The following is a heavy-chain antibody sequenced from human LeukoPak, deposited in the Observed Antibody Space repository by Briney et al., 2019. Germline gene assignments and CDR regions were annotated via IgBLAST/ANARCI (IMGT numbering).Heavy chain of an antibody. CDR2: NSAGGAFT. V-gene: IGHV3-23*01. J-gene: IGHJ5*02. D-gene: IGHD2/OR15-2a*01. Sequence: GSQRLSCAASGFTFSNYAMSWLRQDPATGLEWLSINSAGGAFTYYSVSVKGRFTISRDNSRNTLTLQMNSLTAEDTALYFCAQYFTSGGRWFDPWGQGTLVTVSA. CDR3: AQYFTSGGRWFDP. CDR1: GFTFSNYA.